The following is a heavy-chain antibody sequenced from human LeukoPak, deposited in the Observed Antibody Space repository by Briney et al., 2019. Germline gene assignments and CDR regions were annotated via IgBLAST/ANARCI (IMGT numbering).Heavy chain of an antibody. D-gene: IGHD3-10*01. V-gene: IGHV4-59*01. Sequence: SETLSLTCSVSGGSISSYYWSWIRQPPGKGLEWIGYIYYSGSTNYNPSLKSRVTISVDTSKHQFSLRLSSVTAADTAVYYCARIYGRPPRFDPWGQGTLVTVSS. CDR2: IYYSGST. CDR3: ARIYGRPPRFDP. J-gene: IGHJ5*02. CDR1: GGSISSYY.